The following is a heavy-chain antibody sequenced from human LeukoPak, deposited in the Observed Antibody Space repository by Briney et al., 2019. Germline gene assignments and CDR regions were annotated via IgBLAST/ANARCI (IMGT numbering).Heavy chain of an antibody. Sequence: PSETLSLTCTVSGGSISSYYWSWIRQPPGKGLEWIGYIYYSGSTNHNPSLKSRVTISVDTSKNQFSLKLSSVTAADTAVYYCARVPGGGFGELLYYDYWGQGTLVTVSS. D-gene: IGHD3-10*01. CDR1: GGSISSYY. J-gene: IGHJ4*02. V-gene: IGHV4-59*01. CDR2: IYYSGST. CDR3: ARVPGGGFGELLYYDY.